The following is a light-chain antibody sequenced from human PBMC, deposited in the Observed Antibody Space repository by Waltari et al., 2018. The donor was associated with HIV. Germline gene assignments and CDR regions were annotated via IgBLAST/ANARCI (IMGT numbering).Light chain of an antibody. CDR3: QQSYNPPPT. V-gene: IGKV1-39*01. CDR1: QRINTY. Sequence: DIQMTQSPSSLSASVGDRVTITCRASQRINTYVNRYQQKPGKAPKLLIYAASSLQSGVPSRFSGSGSGTDFTLTISSLQPEDFAIYYCQQSYNPPPTFGPGTKVDIK. J-gene: IGKJ3*01. CDR2: AAS.